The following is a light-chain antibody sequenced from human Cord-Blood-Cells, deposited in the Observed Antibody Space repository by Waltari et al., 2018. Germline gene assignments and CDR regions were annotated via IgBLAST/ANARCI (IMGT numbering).Light chain of an antibody. J-gene: IGKJ1*01. Sequence: DIVMTQSPDSLPVSLGERATINCKSSQRVLYSSNNKNYLAWYQQKPGQPPKLLIYWASTRESGVPDRFSGSRSGTDFTLTISSLQAEDVAVYYCQQYYSTPRTFGQGTKVEIK. CDR2: WAS. CDR1: QRVLYSSNNKNY. V-gene: IGKV4-1*01. CDR3: QQYYSTPRT.